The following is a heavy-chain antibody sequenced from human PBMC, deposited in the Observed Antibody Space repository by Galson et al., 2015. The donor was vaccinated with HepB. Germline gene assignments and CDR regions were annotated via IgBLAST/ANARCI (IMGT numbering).Heavy chain of an antibody. CDR1: GGTFSNSA. V-gene: IGHV1-69*04. CDR2: IIPIVDMA. D-gene: IGHD2-2*02. Sequence: SVKVSCKASGGTFSNSAISWVRQAPGQGLEWMGRIIPIVDMANYAQKFQGRVTITADKSTSTAYMELTSLTSEDTAVYYCARDMVVVPGAIGSVTFVRGAADHWGQGTLVTVSS. J-gene: IGHJ4*02. CDR3: ARDMVVVPGAIGSVTFVRGAADH.